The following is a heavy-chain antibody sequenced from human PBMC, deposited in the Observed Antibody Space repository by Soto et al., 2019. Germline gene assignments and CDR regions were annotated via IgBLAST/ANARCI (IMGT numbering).Heavy chain of an antibody. V-gene: IGHV3-23*01. J-gene: IGHJ6*02. CDR2: IGRGGDT. D-gene: IGHD1-1*01. Sequence: GGSLRLSCEVSGFTLTSYGMNWVRQAPDKGLEWVSTIGRGGDTFYADSVRGRFTISRDNSKNTLFLQMNSLRAEDTALYFCAKDGTTAGIHYYGMDTWGQGTTVTVSS. CDR1: GFTLTSYG. CDR3: AKDGTTAGIHYYGMDT.